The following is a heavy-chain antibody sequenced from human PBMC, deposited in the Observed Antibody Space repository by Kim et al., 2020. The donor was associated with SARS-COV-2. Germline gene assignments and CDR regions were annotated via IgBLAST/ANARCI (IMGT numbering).Heavy chain of an antibody. Sequence: TKSSQKFMGRVTITRDNSAGSAYMGLSSQRSEDTAVYYCARVPPGDGMDVWGQGTTVTVSS. J-gene: IGHJ6*02. CDR3: ARVPPGDGMDV. CDR2: T. V-gene: IGHV1-3*01.